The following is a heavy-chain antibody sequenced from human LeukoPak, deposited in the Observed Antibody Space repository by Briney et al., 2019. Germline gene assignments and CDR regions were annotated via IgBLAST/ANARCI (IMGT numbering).Heavy chain of an antibody. CDR1: GGSISSYY. J-gene: IGHJ4*02. CDR2: IYYSGST. D-gene: IGHD2-15*01. V-gene: IGHV4-59*08. Sequence: PSETLSLTCTVSGGSISSYYWSWIRQPPGKGLEWIGYIYYSGSTNYSPSLKSRVTISVDTSKNQFSLKLSSVTAADTAVYYCARHLTGAATFSYWGQGTLVTVSS. CDR3: ARHLTGAATFSY.